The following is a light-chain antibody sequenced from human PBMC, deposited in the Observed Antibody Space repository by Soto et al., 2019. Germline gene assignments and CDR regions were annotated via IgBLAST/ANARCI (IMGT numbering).Light chain of an antibody. CDR2: GDD. Sequence: QSVLTQPPSVSGAPGQRVTISCTGNSSNIGAGYDVHWYQHLPGTAPKLLIYGDDNRPSGVPDRISGSKSGTSASLAITGLQAEDETDYYCQSYDSSLSAWVFGGGTKLTVL. J-gene: IGLJ2*01. CDR1: SSNIGAGYD. V-gene: IGLV1-40*01. CDR3: QSYDSSLSAWV.